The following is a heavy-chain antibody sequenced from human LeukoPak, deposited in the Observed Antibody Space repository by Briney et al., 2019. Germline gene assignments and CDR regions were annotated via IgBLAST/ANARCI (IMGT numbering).Heavy chain of an antibody. V-gene: IGHV3-21*01. CDR1: GFTFSSYS. J-gene: IGHJ4*02. Sequence: KTGGSLRLSCATSGFTFSSYSMNWVRQTPGKGLEWVSSISSSSTYIYYADSVKGRFTISRDNAKNSLYLQMNSLRAEDTAVYYCEREPTAMILWGQGTLVTVSS. CDR3: EREPTAMIL. CDR2: ISSSSTYI. D-gene: IGHD5-18*01.